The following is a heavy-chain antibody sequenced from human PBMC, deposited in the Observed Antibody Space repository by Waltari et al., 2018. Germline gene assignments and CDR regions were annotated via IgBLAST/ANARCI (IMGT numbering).Heavy chain of an antibody. Sequence: QVQLQESGPGLVKPSETLSLTCTVSGGSISSYYWSWIRQPPGKGLEWIGYIYYSGSTNYNPSLKSRVTISVDTSKNQFSLKLSSVTAADTAVYYCARGVRDGFDAFDIWGQGTMVTVSS. V-gene: IGHV4-59*01. J-gene: IGHJ3*02. CDR2: IYYSGST. D-gene: IGHD2-21*01. CDR3: ARGVRDGFDAFDI. CDR1: GGSISSYY.